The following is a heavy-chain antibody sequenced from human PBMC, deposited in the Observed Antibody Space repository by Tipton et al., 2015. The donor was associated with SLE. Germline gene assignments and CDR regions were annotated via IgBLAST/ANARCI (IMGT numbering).Heavy chain of an antibody. D-gene: IGHD3-10*01. CDR1: GGSISSINYY. J-gene: IGHJ4*02. Sequence: LRLSCTVSGGSISSINYYWGWIRQPQGKGLEWIGNIFYSGKTFYNASLRSRVTISVDTYKNQFSLKLTSVTAADTAVYYCARRGSGSLRPRPFDYWGQGTLVTVSS. CDR3: ARRGSGSLRPRPFDY. V-gene: IGHV4-39*07. CDR2: IFYSGKT.